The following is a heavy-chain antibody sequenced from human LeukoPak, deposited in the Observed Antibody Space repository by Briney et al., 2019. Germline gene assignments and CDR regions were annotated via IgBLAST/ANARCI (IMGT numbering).Heavy chain of an antibody. D-gene: IGHD6-19*01. CDR3: ATDKQWLVHQFDY. Sequence: ASVKVSCKASGYTFTSYDINWVRQATGQGLEWMGWMNPNSDNTGYAQKFQARVTMTRNTSISTAYMELSNLRSEDTAVYYCATDKQWLVHQFDYWGQGTLVTVSS. CDR1: GYTFTSYD. V-gene: IGHV1-8*01. J-gene: IGHJ4*02. CDR2: MNPNSDNT.